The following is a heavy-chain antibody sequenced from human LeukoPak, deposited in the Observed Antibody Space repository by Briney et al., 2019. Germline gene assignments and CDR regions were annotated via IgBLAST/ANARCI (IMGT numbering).Heavy chain of an antibody. Sequence: GRSLRLSCAASGFTFSSYGMHWVRQAPGKGPEWVAVISYDGSNKYYADSVKGRFTISRDNSKNTLYLQMNSLRAEDTAVYYCAKDGWSDSSSWAAFDYWGQGTLVTVSS. CDR1: GFTFSSYG. J-gene: IGHJ4*02. CDR2: ISYDGSNK. CDR3: AKDGWSDSSSWAAFDY. D-gene: IGHD6-13*01. V-gene: IGHV3-30*18.